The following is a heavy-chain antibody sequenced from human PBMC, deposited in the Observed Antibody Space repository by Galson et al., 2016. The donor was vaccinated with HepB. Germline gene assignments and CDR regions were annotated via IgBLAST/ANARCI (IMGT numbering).Heavy chain of an antibody. V-gene: IGHV3-23*01. CDR3: VKDRPYGTGWYGCSES. J-gene: IGHJ5*02. D-gene: IGHD6-13*01. CDR2: FRGRANT. CDR1: GFTFITSV. Sequence: SLRLSCAASGFTFITSVMSWVRQTPGKGLEWVSSFRGRANTQYADSVMARFTASRDDSKGTLFLQMNSLTADDTAVYYCVKDRPYGTGWYGCSESWGQGTLVIVSS.